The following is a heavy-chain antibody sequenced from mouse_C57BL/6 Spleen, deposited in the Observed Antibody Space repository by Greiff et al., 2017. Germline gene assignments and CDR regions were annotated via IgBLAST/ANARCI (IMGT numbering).Heavy chain of an antibody. CDR2: IYPGDGDT. D-gene: IGHD1-1*01. V-gene: IGHV1-82*01. CDR3: ARTTTVVEYFDG. J-gene: IGHJ1*03. CDR1: GYAFSSSW. Sequence: VQLQQSGPELVKPGASVKISCKASGYAFSSSWMNWVKQRPGKGLEWIGRIYPGDGDTNYNGKFKGKATLTADKSSSTAYMQLSSLTSEDSAVYFCARTTTVVEYFDGWGTGATVTVAS.